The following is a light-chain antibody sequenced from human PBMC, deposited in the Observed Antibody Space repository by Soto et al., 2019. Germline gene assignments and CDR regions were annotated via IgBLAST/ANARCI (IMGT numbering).Light chain of an antibody. CDR1: QSVSSN. J-gene: IGKJ4*01. CDR2: GAS. V-gene: IGKV3-15*01. CDR3: QQYNDWPLT. Sequence: EIVMTQSPATLSVSPGERATLSCRASQSVSSNLAWYQQKPDQAPRLLIYGASTRATGGPARFSGSGSGTEFTLTISSLQSEDFVVYYCQQYNDWPLTFGGGTKVQI.